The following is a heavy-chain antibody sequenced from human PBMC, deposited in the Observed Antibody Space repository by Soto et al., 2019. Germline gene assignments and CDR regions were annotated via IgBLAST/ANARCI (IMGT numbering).Heavy chain of an antibody. CDR1: GFTFSSYG. Sequence: QVQLVESGGGVVQPGRSLRLSCAASGFTFSSYGMHWVRQAPGKGLEWVAVIWYDGSNKYYADSVKGRFTISRDNSKNTLYLQMNSLRAEDTAVYYCARATTVTTPDYWGQGTLVTVSS. J-gene: IGHJ4*02. D-gene: IGHD4-17*01. CDR2: IWYDGSNK. V-gene: IGHV3-33*01. CDR3: ARATTVTTPDY.